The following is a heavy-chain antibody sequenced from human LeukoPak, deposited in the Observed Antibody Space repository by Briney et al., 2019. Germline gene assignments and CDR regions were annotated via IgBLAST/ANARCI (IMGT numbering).Heavy chain of an antibody. CDR1: GFTVSSNY. D-gene: IGHD3-3*01. J-gene: IGHJ4*02. V-gene: IGHV3-66*02. CDR3: ARGLTDYYDFWSGYYTGIYCDY. CDR2: IYSGGST. Sequence: PGGSLRLSCAASGFTVSSNYMSWVRQAPGKGLEWVSVIYSGGSTYYADSVKGRFTISRDNSKNTLYLQMNSLRAEDTAVYYCARGLTDYYDFWSGYYTGIYCDYWGQGTLVTVSS.